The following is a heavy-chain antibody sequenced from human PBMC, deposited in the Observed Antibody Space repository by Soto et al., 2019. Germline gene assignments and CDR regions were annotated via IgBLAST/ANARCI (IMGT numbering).Heavy chain of an antibody. CDR3: AKLGYCSGGSCSKAPIFDY. CDR2: IIPIFGTA. CDR1: GGTFSSYA. Sequence: GASVKVSCKASGGTFSSYAISWVRQAPGQGLEWMGGIIPIFGTANYAQKFQGRVTITADESTSTAYMELSSLRSEDTAVYYCAKLGYCSGGSCSKAPIFDYWGQGTLVTVSS. D-gene: IGHD2-15*01. V-gene: IGHV1-69*13. J-gene: IGHJ4*02.